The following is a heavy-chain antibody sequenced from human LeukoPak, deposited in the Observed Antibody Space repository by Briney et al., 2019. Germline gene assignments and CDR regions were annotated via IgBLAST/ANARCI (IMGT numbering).Heavy chain of an antibody. V-gene: IGHV3-30*04. D-gene: IGHD3-22*01. CDR3: AKSGDDSSQGLDV. CDR1: GFTFSSYA. CDR2: ISYDGSNK. Sequence: GGSLRLSCAASGFTFSSYAMHWVRQAPGKGLEWVAVISYDGSNKYYADSVKGRFTISRDNSKNTLYLQMNSLRAEDTAVYYCAKSGDDSSQGLDVWGKGTTVTVSS. J-gene: IGHJ6*04.